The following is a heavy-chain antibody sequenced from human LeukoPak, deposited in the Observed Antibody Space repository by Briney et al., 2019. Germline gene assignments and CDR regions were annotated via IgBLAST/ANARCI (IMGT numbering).Heavy chain of an antibody. CDR1: GFTFSSYS. CDR3: ARELLSRMVRGVIITSRRFDP. CDR2: ISSSSSYI. Sequence: PGGSLRLSCAASGFTFSSYSMNWVRQAPGKGLGWVSSISSSSSYIYYADSVKGRFTISRDNAKNSLYLQMNSLRAEDTAVYYCARELLSRMVRGVIITSRRFDPWGQGTLVTVSS. J-gene: IGHJ5*02. D-gene: IGHD3-10*01. V-gene: IGHV3-21*01.